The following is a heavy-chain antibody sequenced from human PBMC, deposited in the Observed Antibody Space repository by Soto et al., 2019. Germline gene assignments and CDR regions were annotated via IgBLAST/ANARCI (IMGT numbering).Heavy chain of an antibody. V-gene: IGHV3-66*01. CDR1: GFTVSSNY. CDR3: ARDRIPTGMDV. J-gene: IGHJ6*02. Sequence: EVQLVESGGGLVQPGGSLRLSCAASGFTVSSNYMSWVRQAPGKGLEWVSVIYSGGSIYYADSVKGRFTISRDNSKNTLYLQMNSLRAEDTAVYYCARDRIPTGMDVWGQGTTVTVSS. CDR2: IYSGGSI.